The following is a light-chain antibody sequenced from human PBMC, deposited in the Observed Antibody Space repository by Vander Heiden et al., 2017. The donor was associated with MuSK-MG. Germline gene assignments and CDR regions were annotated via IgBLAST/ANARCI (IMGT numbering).Light chain of an antibody. Sequence: DIQMTQSPSSLSASVGDGVTITCRASENINRYLNWYQVRPGQAPKLLIYAASTLQSGLPSRFSGSGYGTDFALTISSLQPEDFAPYYCQQTDNNPSLTFGGGTMVDIK. V-gene: IGKV1-39*01. CDR2: AAS. CDR1: ENINRY. J-gene: IGKJ4*01. CDR3: QQTDNNPSLT.